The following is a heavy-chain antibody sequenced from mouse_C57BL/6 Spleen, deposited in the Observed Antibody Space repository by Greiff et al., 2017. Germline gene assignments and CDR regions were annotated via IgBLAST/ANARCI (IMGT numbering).Heavy chain of an antibody. V-gene: IGHV1-82*01. CDR3: ARRYDSFYAMDY. CDR2: IYPGDGDT. Sequence: QVQLKQSGPELVKPGASVKISCKASGYAFSSSWMNWVKQRPGKGLEWIGRIYPGDGDTNYNGKFKGKATLTADKSSSTAYMQLSSLTSEDSAVYFCARRYDSFYAMDYWGQGTSVTVSS. CDR1: GYAFSSSW. J-gene: IGHJ4*01. D-gene: IGHD2-12*01.